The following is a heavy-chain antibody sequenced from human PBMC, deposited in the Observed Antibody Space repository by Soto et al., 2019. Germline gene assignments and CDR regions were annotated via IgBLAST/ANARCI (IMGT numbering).Heavy chain of an antibody. J-gene: IGHJ4*02. CDR1: GYTFTSYV. CDR3: ASGDYYDSSGYYGAFDY. Sequence: ASVKVSCQPSGYTFTSYVISWLIQAPSQGLEWMGWISAYNGNTNYAQKLQGRVTMTTDTSTSTAYMELRSLRSDDTAVYYCASGDYYDSSGYYGAFDYWGQGTLVTVSS. CDR2: ISAYNGNT. V-gene: IGHV1-18*01. D-gene: IGHD3-22*01.